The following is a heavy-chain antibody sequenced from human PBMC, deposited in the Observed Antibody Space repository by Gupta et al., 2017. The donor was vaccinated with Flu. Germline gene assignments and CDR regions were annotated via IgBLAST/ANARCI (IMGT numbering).Heavy chain of an antibody. D-gene: IGHD3-22*01. CDR2: LDPEEDET. CDR3: ATPLYYYDARGAFDL. J-gene: IGHJ3*01. Sequence: QVQLVQSGADVKKPGASVRVSCKVSGFPLTDLAMHWVRQPPGKGLEWMGGLDPEEDETIYAQKFQGRVTMTADTSSDTAYMELTSLRSEDTAVYYCATPLYYYDARGAFDLWGQGTVLIVSS. V-gene: IGHV1-24*01. CDR1: GFPLTDLA.